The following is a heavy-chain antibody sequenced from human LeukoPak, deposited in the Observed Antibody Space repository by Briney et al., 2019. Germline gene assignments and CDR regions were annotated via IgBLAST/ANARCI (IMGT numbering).Heavy chain of an antibody. Sequence: ASVKVSCKASGYTFTGYYMHWVRQAPGQGLEWMGWINPNSGGTNYAQKFQGRVTMTRDTSISTAYMELSRLRSDDTAVYYCARCYYCGSGTPGGDAFDIWGQGTMVTVSS. CDR1: GYTFTGYY. CDR3: ARCYYCGSGTPGGDAFDI. D-gene: IGHD3-10*01. CDR2: INPNSGGT. V-gene: IGHV1-2*02. J-gene: IGHJ3*02.